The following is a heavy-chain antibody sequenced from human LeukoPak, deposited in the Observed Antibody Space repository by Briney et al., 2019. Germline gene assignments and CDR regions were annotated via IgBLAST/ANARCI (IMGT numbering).Heavy chain of an antibody. D-gene: IGHD1-26*01. V-gene: IGHV5-51*03. CDR2: IYPGDSDT. CDR1: GYSFTSYW. J-gene: IGHJ3*02. Sequence: KPGESLKISCKGSGYSFTSYWIGWVRQMPGKGLEWMGIIYPGDSDTRYSPSFQGQVTISADKSISTAYLQWSSLKASDTAMYYCARLRRGSYRDPDAFDIWGQGTMVTVSS. CDR3: ARLRRGSYRDPDAFDI.